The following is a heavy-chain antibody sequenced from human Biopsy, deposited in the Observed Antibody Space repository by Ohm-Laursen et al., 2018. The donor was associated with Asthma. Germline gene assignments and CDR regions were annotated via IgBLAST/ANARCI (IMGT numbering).Heavy chain of an antibody. D-gene: IGHD3-9*01. J-gene: IGHJ4*02. CDR3: VRGHDWAYDH. CDR1: GFIFSDYS. CDR2: IFSDSGYI. V-gene: IGHV3-48*02. Sequence: GSLRLSCTASGFIFSDYSMNWVRQAPGKGLEWVAYIFSDSGYIEYADSVKGRFTISRDNAKNSLYLQMNSLRDEDTAVYFCVRGHDWAYDHWGQGTRVSVSS.